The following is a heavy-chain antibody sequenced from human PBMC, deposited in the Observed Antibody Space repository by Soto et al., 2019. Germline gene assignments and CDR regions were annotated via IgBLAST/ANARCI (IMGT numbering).Heavy chain of an antibody. CDR1: GYSFTSYW. D-gene: IGHD3-9*01. V-gene: IGHV5-51*01. CDR2: IYPGDSDT. Sequence: PGESLKISWKGSGYSFTSYWIGWVRQMPGKGLEWMGIIYPGDSDTRYSPSFQGQVTISADKSISTAYLQWSSLKASDTAMYYCARQAHYYDILTGLSGTSVGNRYSYMDVWGKGTTVSVS. CDR3: ARQAHYYDILTGLSGTSVGNRYSYMDV. J-gene: IGHJ6*03.